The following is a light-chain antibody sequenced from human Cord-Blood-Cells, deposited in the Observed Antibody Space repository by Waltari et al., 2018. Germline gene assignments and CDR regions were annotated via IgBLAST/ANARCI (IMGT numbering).Light chain of an antibody. CDR3: QQYNNWPYT. CDR2: GAS. CDR1: QSVSSN. Sequence: EIVMTQSPATLSVSPGERATLSCRASQSVSSNLAWYQKKPGQAPRLLIYGASNRATGIPARFSGSGSVTEFTLTISSLQSEDFAVYYCQQYNNWPYTFGQGTKLEIK. V-gene: IGKV3-15*01. J-gene: IGKJ2*01.